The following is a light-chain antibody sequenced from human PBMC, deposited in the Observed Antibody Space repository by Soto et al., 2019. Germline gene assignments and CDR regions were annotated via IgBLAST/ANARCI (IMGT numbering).Light chain of an antibody. CDR3: PQYYKWPPLT. CDR2: GAS. V-gene: IGKV3-15*01. J-gene: IGKJ4*01. CDR1: QSVNSN. Sequence: EIVMSQSPATLSVSPGERATLSCRASQSVNSNLAWYQQRPGQAPSLLIYGASTRATGIPGRFSGSGSGTELRLTISVLQAEDFAISYCPQYYKWPPLTFSGGTRVEIK.